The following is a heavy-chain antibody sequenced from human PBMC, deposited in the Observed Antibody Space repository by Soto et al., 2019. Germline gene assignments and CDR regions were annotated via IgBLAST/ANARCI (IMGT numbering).Heavy chain of an antibody. Sequence: EVQLVESGGGLVQPGGSLRLSCVASGFTFSSHEMNWDRQAPGKGLEWVSYIRSSGSPIDYADSVRGRFTIYRDNAKKSVIMPMNSLRREYTSVSYSVRSWGVHWRTARCNIPWLDPWGQGTLVTVSS. CDR3: VRSWGVHWRTARCNIPWLDP. D-gene: IGHD2-21*01. CDR2: IRSSGSPI. CDR1: GFTFSSHE. V-gene: IGHV3-48*03. J-gene: IGHJ5*02.